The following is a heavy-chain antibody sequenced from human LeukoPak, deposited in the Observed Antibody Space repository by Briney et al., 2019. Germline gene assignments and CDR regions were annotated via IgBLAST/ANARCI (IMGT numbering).Heavy chain of an antibody. D-gene: IGHD2-2*03. CDR1: GFTFSSYS. Sequence: PGGSLRLSCAGSGFTFSSYSMNWVRQAPGKGLEWISYISSSGSTKYYADSVKGRFTISRDNAKNSLYLQMNTLRAEDTAVYSCSIWMGKHGHFTGHYDNWGQGTLVTVPS. V-gene: IGHV3-48*01. J-gene: IGHJ4*02. CDR2: ISSSGSTK. CDR3: SIWMGKHGHFTGHYDN.